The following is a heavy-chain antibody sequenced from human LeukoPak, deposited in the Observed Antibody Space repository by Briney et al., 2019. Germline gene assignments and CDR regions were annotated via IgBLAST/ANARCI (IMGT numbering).Heavy chain of an antibody. CDR3: AKDLSVGATRGWTN. J-gene: IGHJ4*02. CDR1: GFTFNDHA. D-gene: IGHD1-26*01. CDR2: ISWNSGTI. V-gene: IGHV3-9*01. Sequence: GGSLRLSCAASGFTFNDHAMHWVRQAPGKGLEWVSGISWNSGTIGYADSVKGRFTISRDNAKNSLYLQMNSLTTEDTGLYYCAKDLSVGATRGWTNWGQGTLVTVSS.